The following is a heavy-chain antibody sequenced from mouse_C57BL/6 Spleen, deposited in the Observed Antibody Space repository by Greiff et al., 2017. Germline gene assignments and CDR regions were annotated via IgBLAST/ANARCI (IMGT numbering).Heavy chain of an antibody. CDR2: IDPEDGET. V-gene: IGHV14-2*01. Sequence: VQLQESGAELVKPGASVKLSCTASGFNIQDYYMHWVKPRTEQGLEWIGRIDPEDGETKYAPKFQGKATITADTSSNTAYRQLSSLTSEDTAVYYCALTVVAPLGYWGQGTTLTVSS. J-gene: IGHJ2*01. CDR1: GFNIQDYY. D-gene: IGHD1-1*01. CDR3: ALTVVAPLGY.